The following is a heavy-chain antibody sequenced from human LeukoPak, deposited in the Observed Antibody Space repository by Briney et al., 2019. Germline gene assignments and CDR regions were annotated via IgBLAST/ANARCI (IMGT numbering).Heavy chain of an antibody. D-gene: IGHD6-19*01. Sequence: ASVTVSCKASGYTFTSYDINWVRQAPGQGLEWMGWMNPNSGNTGYAQKFQGRVTMTRNTSISTSYMELSSLRSEDTAVYYCARPVAGTANYYYGMDVWGQGTTVTVSS. J-gene: IGHJ6*02. CDR3: ARPVAGTANYYYGMDV. CDR2: MNPNSGNT. V-gene: IGHV1-8*01. CDR1: GYTFTSYD.